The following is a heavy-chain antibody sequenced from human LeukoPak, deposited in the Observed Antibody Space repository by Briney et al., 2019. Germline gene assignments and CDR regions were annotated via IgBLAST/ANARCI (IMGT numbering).Heavy chain of an antibody. CDR3: ARGLYSSSP. CDR2: ISGRGFT. Sequence: GGSLRLSCAASGFSFSSYAMSWFRQDPGKGLVWLLAISGRGFTYYADSVKGRFTISIYTSKNTRYLQMNSLRAEDTAVYYCARGLYSSSPWGQGTLVTVSS. D-gene: IGHD6-6*01. J-gene: IGHJ4*02. V-gene: IGHV3-23*01. CDR1: GFSFSSYA.